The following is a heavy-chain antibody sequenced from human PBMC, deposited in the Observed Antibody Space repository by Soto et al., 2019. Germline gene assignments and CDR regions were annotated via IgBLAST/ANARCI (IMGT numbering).Heavy chain of an antibody. Sequence: ASVNVSCKASGYTFTGYYMHWVRQAPGQGLEWMGWINPNIGGTNYAQKFQGWVTMTRDTSISTAYMELSRLRSDDTAVYYCARDIVVVVAARDYYYGMEVWGKGNTVSVSS. CDR1: GYTFTGYY. CDR3: ARDIVVVVAARDYYYGMEV. D-gene: IGHD2-15*01. V-gene: IGHV1-2*04. CDR2: INPNIGGT. J-gene: IGHJ6*04.